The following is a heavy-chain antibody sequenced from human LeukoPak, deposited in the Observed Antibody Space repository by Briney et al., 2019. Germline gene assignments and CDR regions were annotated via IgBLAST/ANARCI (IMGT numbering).Heavy chain of an antibody. V-gene: IGHV4-34*01. D-gene: IGHD4-17*01. Sequence: SETLSLTCAVYGGSFSGYYWSWIRQPPGKGLEWIGEINHSGSTNYNPSLKSRVTISVDTSKNQFSLKLSSVTAADTAVYYCVRGGDGDFLYYYYGMDVWGQGTTVTVSS. CDR1: GGSFSGYY. CDR2: INHSGST. J-gene: IGHJ6*02. CDR3: VRGGDGDFLYYYYGMDV.